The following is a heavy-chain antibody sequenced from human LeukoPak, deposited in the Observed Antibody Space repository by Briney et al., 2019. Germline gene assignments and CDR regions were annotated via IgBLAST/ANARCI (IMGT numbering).Heavy chain of an antibody. Sequence: GGSLRLSCAASGFTFSSYEMNWVRQAPGKGLEWVSYISCSGSTIYYADSVKGRFTISRDNAKNSLYLQMNSLRAEDTAVYYCARRTIWFGEFDYGSGSYGWFDPWGQGTLVTVSS. CDR3: ARRTIWFGEFDYGSGSYGWFDP. CDR2: ISCSGSTI. V-gene: IGHV3-48*03. J-gene: IGHJ5*02. CDR1: GFTFSSYE. D-gene: IGHD3-10*01.